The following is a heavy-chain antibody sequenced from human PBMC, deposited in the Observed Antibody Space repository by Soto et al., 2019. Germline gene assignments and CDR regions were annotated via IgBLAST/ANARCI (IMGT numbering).Heavy chain of an antibody. CDR1: GFTFSSFA. CDR2: ISDSDGST. V-gene: IGHV3-23*01. J-gene: IGHJ4*02. D-gene: IGHD3-22*01. Sequence: GVLRLSCAASGFTFSSFAMSWVRQAPGKGLEWVSVISDSDGSTYYVDSVKGRFTISRDNSKSMLYLQMNRLRGVDTAIYYCAKAISDYYAPTEYWGQGTQVTVSS. CDR3: AKAISDYYAPTEY.